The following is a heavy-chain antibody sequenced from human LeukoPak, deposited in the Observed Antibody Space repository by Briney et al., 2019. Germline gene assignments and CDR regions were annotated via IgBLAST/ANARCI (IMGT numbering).Heavy chain of an antibody. Sequence: GGSLRLSCAASGFTFSSYDMHWVRQATGKGLEWVSAIGTAGDTYYPGSVKGRFTISRENAKNSLYLQMNSLRAGDTAVYYCARGRFGDDGMDVWGQGTTVTVSS. J-gene: IGHJ6*02. CDR3: ARGRFGDDGMDV. CDR1: GFTFSSYD. V-gene: IGHV3-13*01. CDR2: IGTAGDT. D-gene: IGHD3-10*01.